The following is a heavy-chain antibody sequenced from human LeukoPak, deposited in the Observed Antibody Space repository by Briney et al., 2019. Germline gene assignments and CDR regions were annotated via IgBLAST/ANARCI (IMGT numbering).Heavy chain of an antibody. D-gene: IGHD3-9*01. J-gene: IGHJ4*02. V-gene: IGHV4-30-2*01. CDR2: IYHSGST. Sequence: PSETLSLTCAVSGGSISSGGYSRSWIRQPPGKGLEWIGYIYHSGSTYYNPSLKSRVTISVDRSKNQFSLKLSSVTAADTAVYYCARAAEILTGYYPLDYWGQGTLVTVSS. CDR1: GGSISSGGYS. CDR3: ARAAEILTGYYPLDY.